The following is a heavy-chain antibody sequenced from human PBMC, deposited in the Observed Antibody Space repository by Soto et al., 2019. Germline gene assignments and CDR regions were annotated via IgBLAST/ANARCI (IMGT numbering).Heavy chain of an antibody. J-gene: IGHJ4*02. Sequence: KPSETLSLTCTVSGGSISSGDYYWSWIRQPPGKGLEWIGYIYYSGSTYYNPSLKSRVTISVDTSKNQFSLKLSSVTAADTAVYYCARSSDSSGYYYVDYWGQGTLVTVSS. D-gene: IGHD3-22*01. CDR2: IYYSGST. V-gene: IGHV4-30-4*01. CDR3: ARSSDSSGYYYVDY. CDR1: GGSISSGDYY.